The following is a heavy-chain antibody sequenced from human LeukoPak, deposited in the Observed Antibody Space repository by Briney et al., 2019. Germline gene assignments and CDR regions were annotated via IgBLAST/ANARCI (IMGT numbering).Heavy chain of an antibody. V-gene: IGHV3-23*01. D-gene: IGHD3-16*01. CDR2: ISGSGGST. J-gene: IGHJ4*02. CDR1: RFTFSSYA. Sequence: PGASLRLSCAASRFTFSSYAMRWLPQAPGKGLEGVSAISGSGGSTYYADSVKGRFTVSRDNSKNTLYLQMNSLRAEDTAVYYCANRPSVTTSGGYCFDYWGQGTLVTVSS. CDR3: ANRPSVTTSGGYCFDY.